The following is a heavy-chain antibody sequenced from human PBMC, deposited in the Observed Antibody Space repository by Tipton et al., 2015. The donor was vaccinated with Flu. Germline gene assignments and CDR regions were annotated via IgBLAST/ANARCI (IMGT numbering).Heavy chain of an antibody. J-gene: IGHJ4*02. D-gene: IGHD3-9*01. Sequence: TLSLTCTVSGGSISSYYWTWIRQPAGKGLEWIGRIYTSGSTKYNPSLKSRVTMSVDTSKNHFSLKLSSVTAADTAVYYCARLNYDILTGFDGGFDLWGQGTLVTVSS. CDR1: GGSISSYY. V-gene: IGHV4-4*07. CDR3: ARLNYDILTGFDGGFDL. CDR2: IYTSGST.